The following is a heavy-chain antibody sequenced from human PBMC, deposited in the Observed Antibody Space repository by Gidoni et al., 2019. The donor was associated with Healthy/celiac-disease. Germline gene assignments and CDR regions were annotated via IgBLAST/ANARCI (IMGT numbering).Heavy chain of an antibody. Sequence: EVQLVESGGGLVQPGRSLRLYCAASGFTFDDYAMHWVRQAPGKGLEWVSGISWNSGSIGYADSVKGRFTISRDNAKNSLYLQMNSLRAEDTALYYCAKDLVVAVADVPPGYYGMDVWGQGTTVTVSS. V-gene: IGHV3-9*01. CDR2: ISWNSGSI. D-gene: IGHD6-19*01. CDR3: AKDLVVAVADVPPGYYGMDV. J-gene: IGHJ6*02. CDR1: GFTFDDYA.